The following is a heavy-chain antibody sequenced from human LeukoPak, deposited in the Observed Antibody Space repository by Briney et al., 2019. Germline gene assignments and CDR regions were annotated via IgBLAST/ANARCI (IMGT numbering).Heavy chain of an antibody. D-gene: IGHD3-10*01. CDR3: ARGRVVYYGSGSYWASGY. V-gene: IGHV3-48*03. J-gene: IGHJ4*02. Sequence: PGGSLRLSCAASGFTFSSYEMNWVRQAPGKGLEWVSYISSSGSTIYYADSVKGRFTISRDDAKNSLYLQMNSLRAEDTAVYYCARGRVVYYGSGSYWASGYWGQGTLVTVSS. CDR2: ISSSGSTI. CDR1: GFTFSSYE.